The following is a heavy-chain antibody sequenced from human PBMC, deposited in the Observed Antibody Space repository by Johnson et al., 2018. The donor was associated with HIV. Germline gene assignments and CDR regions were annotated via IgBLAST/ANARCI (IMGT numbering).Heavy chain of an antibody. CDR2: IRYDGSNK. J-gene: IGHJ3*02. Sequence: QMQLVESGGGVVQPGGSLRLSCAASGFTFNNYGMHWVRQAPGKGLEWVAFIRYDGSNKNYVDSVKGRLTISRDNSKNTLYLQMNSLRPEDTALYYCAKDYGDYAHDAFDIWGQGTMVTVSS. CDR3: AKDYGDYAHDAFDI. V-gene: IGHV3-30*02. CDR1: GFTFNNYG. D-gene: IGHD4-17*01.